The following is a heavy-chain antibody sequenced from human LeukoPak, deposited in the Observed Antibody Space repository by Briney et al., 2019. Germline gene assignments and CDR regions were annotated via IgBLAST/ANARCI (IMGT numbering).Heavy chain of an antibody. CDR1: GGSISSYY. CDR2: IYYSGST. D-gene: IGHD3-10*01. V-gene: IGHV4-59*01. Sequence: SETLSLTCTVSGGSISSYYWSWIRQPPGKGLKWIGYIYYSGSTNYNPSLKSRVTISVDTSKNQFSLKLSSVTAADTAVYYCARSYYYGSGSWDAFDIWGQGTMVTVSS. CDR3: ARSYYYGSGSWDAFDI. J-gene: IGHJ3*02.